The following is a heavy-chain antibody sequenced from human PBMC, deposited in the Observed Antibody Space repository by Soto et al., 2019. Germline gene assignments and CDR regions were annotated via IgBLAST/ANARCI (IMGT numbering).Heavy chain of an antibody. CDR3: AREGGITIFGSHAFDI. J-gene: IGHJ3*02. Sequence: QVQLVQSGAEVKNPGSSVKVSCKASGGTFSSYAISWVRQAPGQGLEWMGGIIPIFGTANYAQKFQGRVTITADKSTSTAYMELSSLRSEDTAVYYCAREGGITIFGSHAFDIWGQGTMVTVSS. CDR1: GGTFSSYA. V-gene: IGHV1-69*06. CDR2: IIPIFGTA. D-gene: IGHD3-3*01.